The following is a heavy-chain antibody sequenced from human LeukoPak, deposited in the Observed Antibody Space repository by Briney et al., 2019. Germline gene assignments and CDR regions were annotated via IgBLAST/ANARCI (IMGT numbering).Heavy chain of an antibody. CDR3: SRAVQLWFFDY. V-gene: IGHV1-2*02. Sequence: ASVTVSCTASGYTFTGYYMHWVRQAPGQGLEWMGWINPNSGGTNYAQKFQGRVTMTRDTSISTAYMELSRLRSDDTAVYYCSRAVQLWFFDYWGQGTLVTVSS. CDR1: GYTFTGYY. J-gene: IGHJ4*02. D-gene: IGHD5-18*01. CDR2: INPNSGGT.